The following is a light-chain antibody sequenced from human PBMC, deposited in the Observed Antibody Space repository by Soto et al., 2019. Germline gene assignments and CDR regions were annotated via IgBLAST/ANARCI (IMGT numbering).Light chain of an antibody. CDR3: LQHSYLGT. Sequence: IQMTQSPSSLTASVGDRVTSTCRASQDISRDLAWFQQKPGKAPKRLIYAASSLQSGVPSRFSGTGSGTEFTLTISSLQPEDFATYYCLQHSYLGTFGQGTKVEIK. CDR1: QDISRD. V-gene: IGKV1-17*01. CDR2: AAS. J-gene: IGKJ1*01.